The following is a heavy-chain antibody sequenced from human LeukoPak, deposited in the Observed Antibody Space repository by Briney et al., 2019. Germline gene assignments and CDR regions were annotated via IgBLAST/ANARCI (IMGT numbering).Heavy chain of an antibody. CDR1: GFTFSSYG. D-gene: IGHD3-10*01. CDR3: AKDGGSGSYSDY. Sequence: PGRSLRLSCAASGFTFSSYGMHWVRQAPGKGLEWVAVKSYDGSNKYYADSVKGRFTISRDNSKNTLYLQMNSLRAEDTAVYYCAKDGGSGSYSDYWGQGTLVTVSS. CDR2: KSYDGSNK. V-gene: IGHV3-30*18. J-gene: IGHJ4*02.